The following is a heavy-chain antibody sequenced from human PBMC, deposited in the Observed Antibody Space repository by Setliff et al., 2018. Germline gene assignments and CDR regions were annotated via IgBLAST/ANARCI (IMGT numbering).Heavy chain of an antibody. V-gene: IGHV3-7*01. D-gene: IGHD2-21*01. J-gene: IGHJ6*02. CDR1: GFTFNKYW. Sequence: GGSLRLSCAASGFTFNKYWMTWVRQAPGKGLEWVANIDPDGIGKYYSDSVKGRFTISRDNSKNTLYLQMNSLTNEDTAVYYCAKDSLEVVIALHGMDVWGQGTTVTVSS. CDR2: IDPDGIGK. CDR3: AKDSLEVVIALHGMDV.